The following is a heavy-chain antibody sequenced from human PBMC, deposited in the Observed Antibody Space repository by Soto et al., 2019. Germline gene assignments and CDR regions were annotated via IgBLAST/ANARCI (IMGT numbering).Heavy chain of an antibody. Sequence: GGSLRLSCAASGFTFSSYAMHWVRQAPGKGLEWVAVISYDGSNKYYADSVKGRFTISRDNSKNTLYLQMNSLRAEDTAVYYCARDYALDKYYYYGMDVWGQGTTVTVSS. V-gene: IGHV3-30-3*01. J-gene: IGHJ6*02. CDR2: ISYDGSNK. CDR1: GFTFSSYA. CDR3: ARDYALDKYYYYGMDV. D-gene: IGHD3-16*01.